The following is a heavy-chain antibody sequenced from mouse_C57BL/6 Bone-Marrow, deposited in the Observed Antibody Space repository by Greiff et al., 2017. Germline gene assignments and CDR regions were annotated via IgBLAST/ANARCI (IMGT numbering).Heavy chain of an antibody. Sequence: VQLQQPGAELVIPGASVKLSCKASCYTFTSYWMHWVKQRPGQGLEWIGEIDPSDSYTTYNQKFKGKSTLTVDKSSSTAYMQLSSLTSEDSAVYYCARRWLLNAMDYWGQGTSVTVSS. V-gene: IGHV1-69*01. D-gene: IGHD2-3*01. CDR1: CYTFTSYW. J-gene: IGHJ4*01. CDR2: IDPSDSYT. CDR3: ARRWLLNAMDY.